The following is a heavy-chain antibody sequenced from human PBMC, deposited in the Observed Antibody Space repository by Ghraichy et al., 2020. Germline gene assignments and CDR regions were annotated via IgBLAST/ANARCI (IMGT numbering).Heavy chain of an antibody. CDR3: AKTAGSYYYNYYMDV. J-gene: IGHJ6*03. V-gene: IGHV3-23*01. D-gene: IGHD6-19*01. CDR2: ISGSGGST. CDR1: GFTFSSYA. Sequence: GESLNISCAASGFTFSSYAMSWVRQAPGKGLEWVSTISGSGGSTYYADSVKGRFTISRDNSKNTLYLQMNSLRAEDTAVYYCAKTAGSYYYNYYMDVWGKGTTVTVSS.